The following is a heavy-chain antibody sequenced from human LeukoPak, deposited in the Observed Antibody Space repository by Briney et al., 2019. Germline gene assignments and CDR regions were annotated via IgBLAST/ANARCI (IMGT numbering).Heavy chain of an antibody. J-gene: IGHJ6*03. Sequence: SETLSLTCAVYGGSFSGYYWSWIRQPPGKGLEWIGYIYYSGSTNYNPSLKSRVTISVDTSKNQFSLKLSSVTAADTAVYYCARGSGYYYYYYMDVWGKGTTVTISS. CDR1: GGSFSGYY. CDR3: ARGSGYYYYYYMDV. CDR2: IYYSGST. V-gene: IGHV4-59*01.